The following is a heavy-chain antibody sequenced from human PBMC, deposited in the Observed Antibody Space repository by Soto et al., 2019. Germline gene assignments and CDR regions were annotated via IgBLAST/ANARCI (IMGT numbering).Heavy chain of an antibody. CDR2: IWYDGSNK. CDR1: GFTFSSYG. Sequence: PGGSLRLSCAASGFTFSSYGMHWVRQAPGKGLEWVAVIWYDGSNKYYADSVKGRFTISRDNSKNTLYLQMNSLRAEDTAVYYCATTYCSSTSCYRYMDVWGKGTTVTVSS. D-gene: IGHD2-2*01. CDR3: ATTYCSSTSCYRYMDV. J-gene: IGHJ6*03. V-gene: IGHV3-33*01.